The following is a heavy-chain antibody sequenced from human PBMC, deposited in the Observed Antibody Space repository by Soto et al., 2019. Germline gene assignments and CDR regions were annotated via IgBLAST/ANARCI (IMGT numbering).Heavy chain of an antibody. V-gene: IGHV4-38-2*02. CDR2: IYHSGNT. D-gene: IGHD6-6*01. CDR3: AREYSSSAGWFDP. J-gene: IGHJ5*02. Sequence: ASETLSLTCGVSGYSISRGYYWGWIRQPPGKGLEWIGSIYHSGNTHYNPSLRSRVTISIDTSRNQFSLRLTSVIASDTAVYYCAREYSSSAGWFDPWGQGILVTVSS. CDR1: GYSISRGYY.